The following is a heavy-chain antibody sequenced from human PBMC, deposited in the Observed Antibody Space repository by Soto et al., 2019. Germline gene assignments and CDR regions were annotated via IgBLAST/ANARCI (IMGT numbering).Heavy chain of an antibody. CDR2: IKSKTDGGTT. V-gene: IGHV3-15*01. D-gene: IGHD6-19*01. J-gene: IGHJ6*02. CDR1: GFTFSNAW. CDR3: TTPYSSGWYSYYYYGMDV. Sequence: PGGSLRLSCAASGFTFSNAWMSWVRQAPGKGLEWVGRIKSKTDGGTTDYAAPVKGRFTISRDDSKNTLYLQMNSLKTEDTAVYYCTTPYSSGWYSYYYYGMDVGGQGTTVTVSS.